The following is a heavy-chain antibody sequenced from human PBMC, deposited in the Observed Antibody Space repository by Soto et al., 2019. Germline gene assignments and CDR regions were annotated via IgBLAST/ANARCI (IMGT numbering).Heavy chain of an antibody. CDR2: IIPIFGTA. D-gene: IGHD6-13*01. CDR1: GGTFSSYA. CDR3: ARARAAAGIWGTTFDP. J-gene: IGHJ5*02. V-gene: IGHV1-69*01. Sequence: QVQLVQSGAEVKKPGSSVKVSCKASGGTFSSYAISWVRQAPGQGLEWMGGIIPIFGTANYAQKFQGRVTITADESTSTAYMELSSQRSEDTAVYYCARARAAAGIWGTTFDPWGQGTLVTVSS.